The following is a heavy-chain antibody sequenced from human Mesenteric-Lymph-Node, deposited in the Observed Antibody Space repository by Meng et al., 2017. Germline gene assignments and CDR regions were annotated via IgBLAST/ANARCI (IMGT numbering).Heavy chain of an antibody. CDR2: ISGSGGST. CDR1: GFTFSSYA. CDR3: TRLGGPSSVVSSDDTNLNWFDP. V-gene: IGHV3-23*01. J-gene: IGHJ5*02. D-gene: IGHD2-2*01. Sequence: GESLKISCAASGFTFSSYAMSWVRQAPGKGLEWVSAISGSGGSTYYADSVKGRFTISRDNSKNTLYLQMNSLKIEDTAVYYCTRLGGPSSVVSSDDTNLNWFDPWGQGTLVTVSS.